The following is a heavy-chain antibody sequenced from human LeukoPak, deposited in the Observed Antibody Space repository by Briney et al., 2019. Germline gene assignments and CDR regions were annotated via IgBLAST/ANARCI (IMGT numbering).Heavy chain of an antibody. Sequence: ASVKVSCKASGYTFTGYYMHWVRQAPGQGLEWMGWIYPNSGGTNYAQKFQGRVTMTRDTSISTAYMELSRLRSDDTAVYYCARSGCSSTSCYTAYYYGMDVWGQGTTVTGSS. V-gene: IGHV1-2*02. D-gene: IGHD2-2*02. CDR2: IYPNSGGT. CDR1: GYTFTGYY. J-gene: IGHJ6*02. CDR3: ARSGCSSTSCYTAYYYGMDV.